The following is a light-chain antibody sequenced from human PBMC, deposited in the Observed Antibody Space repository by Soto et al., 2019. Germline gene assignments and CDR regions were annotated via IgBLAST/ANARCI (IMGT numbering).Light chain of an antibody. CDR1: QSVSSN. Sequence: EIVMTQSPATLSVSPGERATLSCRASQSVSSNLAWYQQKPGQAPRLLIYGASTRATGIPARCSGSGSGTEFTLTISSLQSEDFAVYYCQQYNNWPRVTFGQGTKVEIK. V-gene: IGKV3-15*01. J-gene: IGKJ1*01. CDR3: QQYNNWPRVT. CDR2: GAS.